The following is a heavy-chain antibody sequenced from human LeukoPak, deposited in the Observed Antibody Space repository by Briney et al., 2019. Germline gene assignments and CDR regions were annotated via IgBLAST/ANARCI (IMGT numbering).Heavy chain of an antibody. Sequence: ASVKVSCKASGYTFTSYAMHWVRQAPGQRLEWVGWTNAGNGNTKYSQKFQGRVTITRDTSASTAYMELSSLRSEDTAVYYCARGLVDYDFDYWGQGTLVTVSS. CDR3: ARGLVDYDFDY. CDR2: TNAGNGNT. D-gene: IGHD4-17*01. CDR1: GYTFTSYA. J-gene: IGHJ4*02. V-gene: IGHV1-3*01.